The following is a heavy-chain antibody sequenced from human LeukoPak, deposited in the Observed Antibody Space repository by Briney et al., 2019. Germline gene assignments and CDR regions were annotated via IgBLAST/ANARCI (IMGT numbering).Heavy chain of an antibody. Sequence: GGSLRLSCAASGFTFSSYAMSWVRQAPGKGLEWVSAISGSGGSTYYADSVKGRFTISRDNSKNTLYLQMNSLRAEDTAVYYCAKARLCCSSTSCYTPFDYWGQGTLVTASS. V-gene: IGHV3-23*01. CDR1: GFTFSSYA. D-gene: IGHD2-2*02. CDR3: AKARLCCSSTSCYTPFDY. CDR2: ISGSGGST. J-gene: IGHJ4*02.